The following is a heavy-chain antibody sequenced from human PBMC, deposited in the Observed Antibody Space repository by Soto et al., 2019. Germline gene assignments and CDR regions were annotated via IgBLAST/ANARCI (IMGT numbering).Heavy chain of an antibody. V-gene: IGHV1-18*01. J-gene: IGHJ3*02. Sequence: ASVKVSCKASGYTFTSYGISWVRQAPGQGLEWMGWISAYNGNTNYAQKLQGRVTMTTDTSTSTAYMELRSLRSDDTAVYYCARERTYYYGSGSYYNDESYAFDIWGQGTMVTVSS. CDR1: GYTFTSYG. D-gene: IGHD3-10*01. CDR2: ISAYNGNT. CDR3: ARERTYYYGSGSYYNDESYAFDI.